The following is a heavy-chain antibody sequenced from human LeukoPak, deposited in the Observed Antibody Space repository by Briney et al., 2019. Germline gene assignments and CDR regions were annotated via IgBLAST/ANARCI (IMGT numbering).Heavy chain of an antibody. D-gene: IGHD3-22*01. J-gene: IGHJ5*02. CDR1: GGSISSYY. CDR3: ARGTYYYDSSGEGYNWFDP. V-gene: IGHV4-59*01. Sequence: SETLSLTCTVSGGSISSYYWSWIRQPPGKGLEWIGYIYYSGSTNYNPSLKSRVTISVDTSKNQFSLKLSSVTAADTAVYYCARGTYYYDSSGEGYNWFDPWGQGTLVTVSS. CDR2: IYYSGST.